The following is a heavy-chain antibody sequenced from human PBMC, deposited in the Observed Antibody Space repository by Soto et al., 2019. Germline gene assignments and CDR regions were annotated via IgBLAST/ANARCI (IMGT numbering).Heavy chain of an antibody. CDR3: ARKIYYGSGSYYSRMDV. Sequence: GASVKVSCKASGYTFTSYGISWVRQAPGQGLEWMGWISAYNGNTNYAQKLQGRVTMTTDTSTSTAYMELRSLRSDDTAVYYCARKIYYGSGSYYSRMDVWGQGTTVTVSS. J-gene: IGHJ6*02. CDR1: GYTFTSYG. D-gene: IGHD3-10*01. CDR2: ISAYNGNT. V-gene: IGHV1-18*01.